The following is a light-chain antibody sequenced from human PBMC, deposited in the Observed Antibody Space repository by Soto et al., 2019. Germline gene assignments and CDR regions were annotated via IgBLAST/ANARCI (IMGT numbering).Light chain of an antibody. J-gene: IGLJ1*01. CDR1: ASDIGGYTF. CDR3: SAHGGTNPYV. V-gene: IGLV2-8*01. CDR2: DVN. Sequence: QSALTQPPSASGSPGQSVAISCTGTASDIGGYTFVSWYQQHPGKAPQLLIYDVNKRPSGVPDRFSGSKSGNTASLTVSGPQAEDEADYYCSAHGGTNPYVFGTGTKVTVL.